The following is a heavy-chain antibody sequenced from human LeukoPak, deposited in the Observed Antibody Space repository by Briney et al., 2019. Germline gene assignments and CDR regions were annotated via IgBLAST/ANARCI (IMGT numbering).Heavy chain of an antibody. V-gene: IGHV1-2*02. D-gene: IGHD6-19*01. CDR2: INPNSGGT. CDR3: ARDRGAVADWFDP. CDR1: GYTFTGYY. J-gene: IGHJ5*02. Sequence: ASVKVSCKASGYTFTGYYMHWVRQAPGQGLEWMGWINPNSGGTNYAQKFQGRVTMTRDTSISTAYMELSRLRSDDTAVYYCARDRGAVADWFDPWGQGTLVAVSS.